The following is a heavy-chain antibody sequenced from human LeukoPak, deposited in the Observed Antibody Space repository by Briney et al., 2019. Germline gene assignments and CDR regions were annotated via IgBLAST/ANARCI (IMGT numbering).Heavy chain of an antibody. V-gene: IGHV3-7*01. CDR2: IQQSGRQK. Sequence: GGSLRLSCAASGFTFNNYWMTWVRQAPGKGLEGVANIQQSGRQKSYVDSVRGRFTISGDNDKNSLYLQMNSLRAEDTAVYYCARDASDKYDSASRIHLDSWGQGTLVTVSS. CDR3: ARDASDKYDSASRIHLDS. CDR1: GFTFNNYW. D-gene: IGHD2-15*01. J-gene: IGHJ4*02.